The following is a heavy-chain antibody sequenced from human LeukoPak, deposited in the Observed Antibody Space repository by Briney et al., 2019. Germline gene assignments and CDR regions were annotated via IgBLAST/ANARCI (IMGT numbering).Heavy chain of an antibody. CDR1: GGTFSSYA. CDR2: IIPIFGTA. D-gene: IGHD3-9*01. V-gene: IGHV1-69*05. Sequence: SVKVSCKASGGTFSSYAISWVRQAPGQGLEWMGRIIPIFGTANYAQKFQGRVTITTDESTSTVYMELSSLRSEDTAVYYCARVSDILTGSRYDYYFDYWGQGTLVTVSS. CDR3: ARVSDILTGSRYDYYFDY. J-gene: IGHJ4*02.